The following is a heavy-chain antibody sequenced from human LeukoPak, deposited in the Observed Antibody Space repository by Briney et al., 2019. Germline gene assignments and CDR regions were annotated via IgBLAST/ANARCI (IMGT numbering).Heavy chain of an antibody. D-gene: IGHD2-15*01. J-gene: IGHJ3*02. V-gene: IGHV3-23*01. CDR1: TFTFSSYG. CDR3: AKDGYCSAGSCFSANDAFDI. CDR2: ISGSGGST. Sequence: GGSLRLSCGASTFTFSSYGMSWVRQAPGKGLEWVSAISGSGGSTYYADSVKGRFTISRDNSKNSLYPQMNSLRAEDTAVYYCAKDGYCSAGSCFSANDAFDIWGQGTMVTVSS.